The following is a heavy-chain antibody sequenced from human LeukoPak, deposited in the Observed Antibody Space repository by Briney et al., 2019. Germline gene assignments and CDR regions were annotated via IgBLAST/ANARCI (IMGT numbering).Heavy chain of an antibody. CDR3: ARDRANSRRYCSGGSCTMGGDY. D-gene: IGHD2-15*01. Sequence: ASVKVSCKASGYTFTSYGISWVRQAPGQGLEWMGWISAYNGNTNYAQKLQGRVTMTTDTSTGTAYMELRCLRSDDTAVYYCARDRANSRRYCSGGSCTMGGDYWGQGTLVTVSS. J-gene: IGHJ4*02. CDR1: GYTFTSYG. CDR2: ISAYNGNT. V-gene: IGHV1-18*01.